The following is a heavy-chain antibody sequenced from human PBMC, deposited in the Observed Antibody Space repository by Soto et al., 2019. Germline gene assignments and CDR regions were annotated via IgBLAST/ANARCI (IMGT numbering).Heavy chain of an antibody. J-gene: IGHJ4*02. Sequence: QLQLQESGPGLVKPSETLSLTCTVSGGSISSSSYYWGWIRQPPGKGLEWIGSIYYSGSTYYNPSLKSRVTIPVDTSKNQFSLKLSSVTAADTAVYYCARIGIATYYFDYWGQGTLVTVSS. CDR1: GGSISSSSYY. CDR2: IYYSGST. CDR3: ARIGIATYYFDY. V-gene: IGHV4-39*01. D-gene: IGHD6-13*01.